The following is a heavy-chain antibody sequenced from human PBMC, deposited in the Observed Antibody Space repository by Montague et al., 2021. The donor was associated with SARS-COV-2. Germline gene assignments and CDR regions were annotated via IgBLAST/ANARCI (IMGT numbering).Heavy chain of an antibody. CDR3: ARVPHRLLFVPRYYGMDV. J-gene: IGHJ6*02. Sequence: SETLSLTCAVYGGSLSGYYWSRIRQPPGEGLEWIAEISHSGSTSYNPSLKSRVTISVDTSKNQFSLKLSSATAADTAVYYCARVPHRLLFVPRYYGMDVWGQGTTVTVSS. D-gene: IGHD2-2*01. V-gene: IGHV4-34*01. CDR1: GGSLSGYY. CDR2: ISHSGST.